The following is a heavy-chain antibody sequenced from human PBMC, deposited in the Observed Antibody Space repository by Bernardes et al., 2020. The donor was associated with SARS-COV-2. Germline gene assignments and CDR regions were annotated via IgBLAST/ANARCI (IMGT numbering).Heavy chain of an antibody. Sequence: VKVSCKASGGTFSNSAISWVRQAPGQGLEWMGGIIPFFSIVKNAQKFQGRVTMTADESTSTAYLELSSLRSEDTAVYYCAHETVQRVQGVLRPSSGENWGQGTLVTVSS. CDR3: AHETVQRVQGVLRPSSGEN. D-gene: IGHD3-10*01. J-gene: IGHJ4*02. CDR1: GGTFSNSA. CDR2: IIPFFSIV. V-gene: IGHV1-69*13.